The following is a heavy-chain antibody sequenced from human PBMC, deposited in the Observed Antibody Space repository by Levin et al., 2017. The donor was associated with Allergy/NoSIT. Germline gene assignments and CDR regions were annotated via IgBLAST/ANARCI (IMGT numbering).Heavy chain of an antibody. D-gene: IGHD3-16*01. Sequence: SCTVSGGSISSYYWSWIRQPPGKGLEWIGYIYYSGSTNYNPSLKSRVTISVDTSKNQFSLKLSSVTAADTAVYYCAMGEDYFDYWGQGTLVTVSS. J-gene: IGHJ4*02. V-gene: IGHV4-59*01. CDR3: AMGEDYFDY. CDR2: IYYSGST. CDR1: GGSISSYY.